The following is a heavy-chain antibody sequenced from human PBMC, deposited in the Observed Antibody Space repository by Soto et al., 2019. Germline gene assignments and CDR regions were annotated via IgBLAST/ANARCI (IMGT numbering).Heavy chain of an antibody. V-gene: IGHV3-23*02. CDR2: ISGSGGNT. J-gene: IGHJ4*02. CDR1: GFTFSSYV. CDR3: ARGYCRGDTCYHIDY. D-gene: IGHD2-15*01. Sequence: EVQLLDSGGGSVQPGGSLRLSCAASGFTFSSYVMRWVRQAPGKGLEWVSSISGSGGNTYYIDSVKGRFPVTRDNSKNTLYLQMNSLRAEDTAVYFCARGYCRGDTCYHIDYWGQGTLVTVSS.